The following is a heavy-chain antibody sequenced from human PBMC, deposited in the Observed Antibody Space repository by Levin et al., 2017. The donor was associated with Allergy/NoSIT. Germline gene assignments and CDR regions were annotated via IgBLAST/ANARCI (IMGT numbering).Heavy chain of an antibody. Sequence: GESLKISCKGSGYSFTSYWIGWVRQMPGKGLEWMGIIYPGDSDTRYSPSFQGQVTISADKSISTAYLQWSSLKASDTAMSYCARRGRGQWLVPGLYDYWGQGTLVTVSS. CDR3: ARRGRGQWLVPGLYDY. D-gene: IGHD6-19*01. J-gene: IGHJ4*02. V-gene: IGHV5-51*01. CDR1: GYSFTSYW. CDR2: IYPGDSDT.